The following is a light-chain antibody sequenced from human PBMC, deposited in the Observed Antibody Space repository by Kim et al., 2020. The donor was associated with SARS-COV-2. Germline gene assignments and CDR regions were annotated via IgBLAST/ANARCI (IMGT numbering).Light chain of an antibody. CDR3: QHLGT. CDR1: QSISGW. V-gene: IGKV1-5*01. CDR2: HAS. J-gene: IGKJ1*01. Sequence: STLSGSVGDRVTITGRASQSISGWLAWYQQKPGKAPKLLIYHASTLQGGVPSRFSGSGSGTEFTLTINNLQPDDFATYYCQHLGTFGLGTKVDIK.